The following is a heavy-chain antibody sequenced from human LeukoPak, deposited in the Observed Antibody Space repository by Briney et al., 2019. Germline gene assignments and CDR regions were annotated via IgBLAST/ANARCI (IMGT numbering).Heavy chain of an antibody. V-gene: IGHV4-34*01. CDR2: INHSGST. J-gene: IGHJ4*02. CDR1: GGSFSGYY. CDR3: ARAETYSSGWYDPFFDY. Sequence: SETLSLTCAVYGGSFSGYYWSWIRQPPGKGLEWIGEINHSGSTNYSPSLKSRVTILVDTSKNQFSLRLSSVTAADTAVYHCARAETYSSGWYDPFFDYWGQGTLVTVST. D-gene: IGHD6-19*01.